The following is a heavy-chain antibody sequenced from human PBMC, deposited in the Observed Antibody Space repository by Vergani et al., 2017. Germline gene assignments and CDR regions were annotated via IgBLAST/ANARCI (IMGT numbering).Heavy chain of an antibody. V-gene: IGHV4-61*01. D-gene: IGHD2-2*02. J-gene: IGHJ3*02. CDR2: IYYSGST. CDR1: GGSVSSGSYY. Sequence: QVQLQQWGAGLLKPSETLSLTCAVYGGSVSSGSYYWSWIRQPPGKGLEWIGYIYYSGSTNYNPSLKSRVTISVDTSKNQFSLKLSSVTAADTAVYYCARDGYCSSTSCYTADDAFDIWGQGTMVTVSS. CDR3: ARDGYCSSTSCYTADDAFDI.